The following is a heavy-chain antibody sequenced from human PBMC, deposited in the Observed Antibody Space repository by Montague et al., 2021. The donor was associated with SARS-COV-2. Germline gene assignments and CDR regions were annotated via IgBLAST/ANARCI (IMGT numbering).Heavy chain of an antibody. D-gene: IGHD6-19*01. CDR1: GFTFSSYY. V-gene: IGHV3-21*01. CDR3: ARDLPSFFLGIAVAGPFDP. CDR2: ISGSSSYI. J-gene: IGHJ5*02. Sequence: SLRLSCAASGFTFSSYYMNWVRQAPGKGLEWVSSISGSSSYIYYAESVKGRFTISRDNAKNSLYLQMNSLRAEDTAVYYCARDLPSFFLGIAVAGPFDPWGQGTLVTVSS.